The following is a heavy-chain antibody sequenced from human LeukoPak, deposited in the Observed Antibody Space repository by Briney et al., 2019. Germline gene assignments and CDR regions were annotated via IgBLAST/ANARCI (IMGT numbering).Heavy chain of an antibody. CDR2: VSWNSGSI. D-gene: IGHD3-22*01. CDR1: GFTFDDYA. CDR3: ARDRGSYYDSSGYYSPYYYYYGMDV. Sequence: GGSLRLSCAASGFTFDDYAMHWVRQAPGKGLEWVSGVSWNSGSIGYADSVKGRFTISRDNAKNSLYLQMNSLRAEDTAVYYCARDRGSYYDSSGYYSPYYYYYGMDVWGQGTTVTVSS. J-gene: IGHJ6*02. V-gene: IGHV3-9*01.